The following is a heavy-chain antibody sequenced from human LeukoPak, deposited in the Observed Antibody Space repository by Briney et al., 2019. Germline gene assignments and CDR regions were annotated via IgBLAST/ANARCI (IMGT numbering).Heavy chain of an antibody. D-gene: IGHD3-3*01. V-gene: IGHV4-39*01. CDR1: GGSISSSSYY. J-gene: IGHJ3*02. CDR2: IYYSGST. Sequence: SETLSLTCTVSGGSISSSSYYGGWIRQPPGKGLEWIGSIYYSGSTYYNPSLKSRVTISVDTSKNQFSLKLSSVTAADTAVYYCARLGVTFDIWGQGTMVTVSS. CDR3: ARLGVTFDI.